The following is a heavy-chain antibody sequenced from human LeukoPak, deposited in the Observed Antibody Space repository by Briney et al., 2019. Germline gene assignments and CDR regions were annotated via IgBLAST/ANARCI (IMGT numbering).Heavy chain of an antibody. D-gene: IGHD2-8*01. CDR3: ARRSYCTNGVCYGELGFDP. CDR2: INSDGSST. J-gene: IGHJ5*02. CDR1: GFTFSSYW. Sequence: GSLRLSCAASGFTFSSYWMHWVRQAPGKGLVWVSRINSDGSSTSYADSVKGRFTISRDNAKNTLYLQMNSLRAEDTAVYYCARRSYCTNGVCYGELGFDPWGQGTLVTVSS. V-gene: IGHV3-74*01.